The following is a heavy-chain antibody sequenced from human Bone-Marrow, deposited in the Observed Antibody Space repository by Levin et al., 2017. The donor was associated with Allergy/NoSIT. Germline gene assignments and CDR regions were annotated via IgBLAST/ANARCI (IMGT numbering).Heavy chain of an antibody. CDR2: VYHSGTT. Sequence: ETLSLPCSVSGGSMSSRSYYWGWVRQPPGKGLEWIGSVYHSGTTQYNPSLKSRAIISADTSRNQFSLNLTSVTAADTAVYYCARRGTPRFTLVRGVIWWFDPWGQGTLVTVSS. CDR1: GGSMSSRSYY. CDR3: ARRGTPRFTLVRGVIWWFDP. J-gene: IGHJ5*02. V-gene: IGHV4-39*01. D-gene: IGHD3-10*01.